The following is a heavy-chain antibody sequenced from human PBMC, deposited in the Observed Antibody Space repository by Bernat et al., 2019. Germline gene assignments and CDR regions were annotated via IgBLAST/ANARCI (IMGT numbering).Heavy chain of an antibody. D-gene: IGHD3-10*02. J-gene: IGHJ4*02. CDR1: GFSFSSYT. CDR3: TRGGMFYFDF. CDR2: MKEDGSNI. V-gene: IGHV3-7*03. Sequence: EVQLVESGGGLVQPGGSLRLSCAASGFSFSSYTMSWVRQAPGKGLEWVASMKEDGSNIYYVDSVKGRFTISRDNAENSLYLQMNSLRAEDTAVYYCTRGGMFYFDFWGQGILDTVSS.